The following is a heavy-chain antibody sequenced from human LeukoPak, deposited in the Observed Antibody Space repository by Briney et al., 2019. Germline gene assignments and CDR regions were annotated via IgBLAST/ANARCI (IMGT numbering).Heavy chain of an antibody. CDR1: GFTFSSYW. Sequence: GGSLRLSCAASGFTFSSYWMHWVRQAPGKGLVWVSRINTDGSSTRYADSVKGRFTISRDNAKNTLNLQMNSLGAEDTAVYYCARDTYDSSGYYYGPFDYWGQGTLVTVSS. V-gene: IGHV3-74*01. D-gene: IGHD3-22*01. CDR2: INTDGSST. J-gene: IGHJ4*02. CDR3: ARDTYDSSGYYYGPFDY.